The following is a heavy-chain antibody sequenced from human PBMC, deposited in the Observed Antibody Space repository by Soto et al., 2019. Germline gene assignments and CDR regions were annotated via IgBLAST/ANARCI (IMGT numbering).Heavy chain of an antibody. Sequence: SETLSLTCTVSGVSISNGDYHWNWIRQTPGKGLEWIGYIYNGGPTYYNPPLESRLSLSVDTSGNQFSLRLSSVTAADTAIYYCARSLEYGIPFDKWGQGTLVTVSS. CDR2: IYNGGPT. CDR1: GVSISNGDYH. CDR3: ARSLEYGIPFDK. D-gene: IGHD2-8*01. J-gene: IGHJ4*02. V-gene: IGHV4-30-4*01.